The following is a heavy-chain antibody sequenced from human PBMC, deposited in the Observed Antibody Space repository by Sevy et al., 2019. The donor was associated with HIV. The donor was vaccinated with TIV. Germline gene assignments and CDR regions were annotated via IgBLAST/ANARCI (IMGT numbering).Heavy chain of an antibody. Sequence: SETLSLTCTVSGGSISSYYWSWIQQPPGKGLEWIGYIYYSGSTNYNPSLKSRVTISVDTSKNQFSLKLSSVTAADTAVYYCARGGLASLKLVPFDYWGQGTLVTVSS. CDR2: IYYSGST. D-gene: IGHD1-26*01. J-gene: IGHJ4*02. CDR1: GGSISSYY. V-gene: IGHV4-59*01. CDR3: ARGGLASLKLVPFDY.